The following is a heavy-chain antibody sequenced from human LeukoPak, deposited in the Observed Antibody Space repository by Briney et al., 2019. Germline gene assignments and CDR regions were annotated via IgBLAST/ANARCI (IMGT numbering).Heavy chain of an antibody. Sequence: PSETLSLTCTVSGGSISSYYWSWIRQPPGKGLEWIGYIYYSGTTNYNPSLKTRVTISMDTSNNLFSLRLTSVTAADTAVYYCARHSQHSGDLGSARNFDYWGQGTLVTVSS. CDR2: IYYSGTT. CDR1: GGSISSYY. CDR3: ARHSQHSGDLGSARNFDY. V-gene: IGHV4-59*08. D-gene: IGHD7-27*01. J-gene: IGHJ4*02.